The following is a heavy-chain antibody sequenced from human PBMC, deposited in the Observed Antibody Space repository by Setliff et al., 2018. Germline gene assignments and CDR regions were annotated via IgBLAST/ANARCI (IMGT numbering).Heavy chain of an antibody. CDR1: GGSISSSSYY. J-gene: IGHJ4*02. CDR2: LKYSRST. V-gene: IGHV4-39*07. Sequence: SETLSLTCTVSGGSISSSSYYWGWIRQPPGKGLEWIGSLKYSRSTYYNPSLKSRVTISVDTSKNQFSLKLSSVTAADTAVYYCARVVPAAMYFDYWGQGTLVTVSS. D-gene: IGHD2-2*01. CDR3: ARVVPAAMYFDY.